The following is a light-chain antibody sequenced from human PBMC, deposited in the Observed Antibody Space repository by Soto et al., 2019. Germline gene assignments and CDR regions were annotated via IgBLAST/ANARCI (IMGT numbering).Light chain of an antibody. CDR2: GAS. V-gene: IGKV3-20*01. CDR1: QSFSSSY. J-gene: IGKJ3*01. Sequence: EIVLTQSPGTLSLSPGERATLSCRASQSFSSSYLAWYQQKPGQAPRLLIYGASSRATGIPDRFSGCGSLIDFTLIICSLEAEDFAVYYCQHYGSARFTFGPGTKVDIK. CDR3: QHYGSARFT.